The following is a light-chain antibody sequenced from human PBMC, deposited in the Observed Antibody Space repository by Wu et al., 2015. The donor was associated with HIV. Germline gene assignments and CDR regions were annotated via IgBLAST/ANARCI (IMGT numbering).Light chain of an antibody. CDR3: QHRGSSPGVT. Sequence: EIVLEQSPATLSLSPGERATLSCRASQSVSSYLAWYQQKPGQAPRLLIYDIYNRAAGIPPRFSGSGSGTDFTLTISSLEPEDFAVYYCQHRGSSPGVTFGPGTKVDVK. CDR1: QSVSSY. CDR2: DIY. J-gene: IGKJ3*01. V-gene: IGKV3-11*01.